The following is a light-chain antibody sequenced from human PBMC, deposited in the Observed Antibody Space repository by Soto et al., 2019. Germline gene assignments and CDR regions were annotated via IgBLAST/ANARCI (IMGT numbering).Light chain of an antibody. CDR1: SSDVGSYNL. Sequence: QSVLTQPASGSVSPGQSITISCTGTSSDVGSYNLVSWYQQHPGKAPKLMIYEVSKRPSGVSNRFSGSKSGNTASLTISGLQAEDEADYYCCSYAGSSTLYVFGTGTKVTVL. J-gene: IGLJ1*01. V-gene: IGLV2-23*02. CDR3: CSYAGSSTLYV. CDR2: EVS.